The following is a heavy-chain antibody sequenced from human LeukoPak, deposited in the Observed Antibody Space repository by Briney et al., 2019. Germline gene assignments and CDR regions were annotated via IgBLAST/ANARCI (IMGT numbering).Heavy chain of an antibody. V-gene: IGHV3-30-3*01. D-gene: IGHD3-10*01. CDR3: ARAGSHWHYVY. J-gene: IGHJ4*02. CDR1: GFTFSSYA. Sequence: GRSLRLSCAASGFTFSSYAMHWVRQAPGKGLEWVAVISYDGSNKYYADSVKGRFTISRDNSKNTLYLQMNSLRAEGTAVYYCARAGSHWHYVYWGQGTVVTVSS. CDR2: ISYDGSNK.